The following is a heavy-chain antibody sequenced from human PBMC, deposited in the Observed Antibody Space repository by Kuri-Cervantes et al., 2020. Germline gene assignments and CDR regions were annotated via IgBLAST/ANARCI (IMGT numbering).Heavy chain of an antibody. Sequence: GGSLRLSCAASGFTFDDYAMHWVRQAPGKGLEWVSGISWNSGSIGYADSVKGRSTISRDLAKNSVYLQMNSLRAGDTALYFCARNWHDGFDVWGQGTLVTVSS. CDR2: ISWNSGSI. J-gene: IGHJ3*01. D-gene: IGHD1-1*01. V-gene: IGHV3-9*01. CDR1: GFTFDDYA. CDR3: ARNWHDGFDV.